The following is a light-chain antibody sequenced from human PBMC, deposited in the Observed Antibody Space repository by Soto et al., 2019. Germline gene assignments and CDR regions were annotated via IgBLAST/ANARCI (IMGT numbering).Light chain of an antibody. V-gene: IGLV3-21*02. CDR3: QVWDRSNDHVV. CDR2: DDS. J-gene: IGLJ2*01. CDR1: KIGSKI. Sequence: SYELTQPPSVSVAPGQTAKITCGGDKIGSKIVHWYKQRPGQAPVLVVYDDSDRPSGIPERFSGSNSGNTATLTLSWVEAGDEADYYCQVWDRSNDHVVFGGGTKVTVL.